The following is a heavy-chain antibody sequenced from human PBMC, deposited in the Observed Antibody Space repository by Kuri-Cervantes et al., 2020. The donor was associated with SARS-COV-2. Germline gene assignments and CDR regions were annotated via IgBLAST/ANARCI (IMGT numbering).Heavy chain of an antibody. Sequence: ASVKVSCKASGYTFTSYGISWVRQAPGQGLEWMGWISAYNGNTNYAQKLQGRVTITADKSTSTAYMELSSLRSEDTAVYYCATSLAAMITFGGVIPRQFDYWGQGTLVTVSS. V-gene: IGHV1-18*04. J-gene: IGHJ4*02. CDR2: ISAYNGNT. D-gene: IGHD3-16*02. CDR1: GYTFTSYG. CDR3: ATSLAAMITFGGVIPRQFDY.